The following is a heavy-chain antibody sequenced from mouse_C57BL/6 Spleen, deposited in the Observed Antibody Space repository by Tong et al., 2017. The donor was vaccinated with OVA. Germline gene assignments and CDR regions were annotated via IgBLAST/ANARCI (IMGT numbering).Heavy chain of an antibody. J-gene: IGHJ2*01. Sequence: VQLQQSGPELVKPGASVRISCKASGYTFTSYYIHWVKQRPGQGLEWIGWIYPGNVNTKYNEKFKGKATLTADKSSSTAYMQLSSLTSEDSAVYFCARVYYYGSYYFDYWGQGTTLTVSS. V-gene: IGHV1S56*01. CDR2: IYPGNVNT. CDR1: GYTFTSYY. D-gene: IGHD1-1*01. CDR3: ARVYYYGSYYFDY.